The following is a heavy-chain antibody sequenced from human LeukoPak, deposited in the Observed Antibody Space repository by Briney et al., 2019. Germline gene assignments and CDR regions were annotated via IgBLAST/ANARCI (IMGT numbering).Heavy chain of an antibody. CDR1: GASVSSSH. D-gene: IGHD2/OR15-2a*01. CDR3: SEGYFEPFDH. J-gene: IGHJ4*02. Sequence: KPLETLSLTCVVSGASVSSSHWNWIRQLPGKGLEWIGCLSYTGKTDYNPSLTSRVTISLDTSKNQVSLKLRSVTAADTAVYYCSEGYFEPFDHWGQGTLVTVSS. CDR2: LSYTGKT. V-gene: IGHV4-59*02.